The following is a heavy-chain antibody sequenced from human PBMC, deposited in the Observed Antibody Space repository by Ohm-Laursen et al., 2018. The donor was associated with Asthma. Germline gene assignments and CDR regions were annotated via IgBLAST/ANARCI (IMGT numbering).Heavy chain of an antibody. CDR2: INTNTGNP. CDR3: ARARLRPPLIWYYFDY. V-gene: IGHV7-4-1*01. D-gene: IGHD3-16*01. CDR1: GYTFTSYA. Sequence: ASVKVSCKASGYTFTSYAMNWVRQAPGQGLEWMGWINTNTGNPTYAQGFTGRFVFSLDTSVSTAYLQICSLKAEDTAVYYCARARLRPPLIWYYFDYWGQGTLVTVSS. J-gene: IGHJ4*02.